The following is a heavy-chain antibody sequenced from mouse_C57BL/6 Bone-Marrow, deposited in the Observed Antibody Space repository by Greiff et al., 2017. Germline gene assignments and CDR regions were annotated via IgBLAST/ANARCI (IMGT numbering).Heavy chain of an antibody. CDR3: ERWDYYYAMDY. J-gene: IGHJ4*01. CDR1: GYTFTSYW. V-gene: IGHV1-52*01. Sequence: VQLLQSGAGLVRPGSSVKLSCKASGYTFTSYWMHWVKQRPIQGLEWIGNIDPSDSETHYNQNFQDKATLTVDKYSIAAYMQLSSLTSEVSAVYYCERWDYYYAMDYWGQGTSVTVSS. CDR2: IDPSDSET. D-gene: IGHD4-1*01.